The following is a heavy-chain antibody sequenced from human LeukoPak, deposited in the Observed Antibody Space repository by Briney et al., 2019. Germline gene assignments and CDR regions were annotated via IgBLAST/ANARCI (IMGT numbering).Heavy chain of an antibody. CDR3: AVPTAMVTPLDYYYYGMDV. CDR2: IIPIFGIA. CDR1: GRTFSSYA. D-gene: IGHD5-18*01. Sequence: SVKVSCKASGRTFSSYAISWVRQAPGQGLEWMGRIIPIFGIANYAQKFQGRVTITADKSTSTAYMELSSLRSEDTAVYYCAVPTAMVTPLDYYYYGMDVWGQGTTVTVSS. J-gene: IGHJ6*02. V-gene: IGHV1-69*04.